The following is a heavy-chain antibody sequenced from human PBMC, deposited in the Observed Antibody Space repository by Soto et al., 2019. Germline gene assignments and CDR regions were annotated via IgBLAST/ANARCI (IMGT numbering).Heavy chain of an antibody. V-gene: IGHV3-30*18. CDR1: GFTFSLYG. Sequence: QLVESGGGVVQPGRSLRLSCAASGFTFSLYGKHWVRQAPGKGLEWVAVTSYDGSNKYYADSVKGRFTISRDNSKNTLYLQMNSLRAEDTAVYYCAKDSGYSGYDVYDYYYGMDVWGQGTTVTVSS. CDR2: TSYDGSNK. J-gene: IGHJ6*02. D-gene: IGHD5-12*01. CDR3: AKDSGYSGYDVYDYYYGMDV.